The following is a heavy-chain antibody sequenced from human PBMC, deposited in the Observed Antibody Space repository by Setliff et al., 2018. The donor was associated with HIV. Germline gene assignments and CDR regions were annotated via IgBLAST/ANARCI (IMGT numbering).Heavy chain of an antibody. CDR1: GGSISSTSYY. CDR2: VYYSGST. D-gene: IGHD5-12*01. Sequence: SETLSLTCTVSGGSISSTSYYWGWIRQPPGKGLEWIGSVYYSGSTYYNPSLKSRVTMSVDTSKNQFSLKLSSVTAADTAVYYCARTAYSGYVLDGYWGQGTLVTVSS. V-gene: IGHV4-39*01. J-gene: IGHJ4*02. CDR3: ARTAYSGYVLDGY.